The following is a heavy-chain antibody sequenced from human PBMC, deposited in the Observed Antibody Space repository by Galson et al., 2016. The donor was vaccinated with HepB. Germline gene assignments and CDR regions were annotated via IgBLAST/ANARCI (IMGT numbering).Heavy chain of an antibody. CDR3: ARDRGVYVYYSYGMDV. D-gene: IGHD2-8*01. J-gene: IGHJ6*02. CDR1: GFTFGRHG. Sequence: SLRLSCAASGFTFGRHGMHWVRQAPGKGPEWVAVIWYDGSNKYSADSVKGRFTISRDNSENTVYLQMNSLRADDTAVYYCARDRGVYVYYSYGMDVWGQGTTVAVSS. V-gene: IGHV3-33*01. CDR2: IWYDGSNK.